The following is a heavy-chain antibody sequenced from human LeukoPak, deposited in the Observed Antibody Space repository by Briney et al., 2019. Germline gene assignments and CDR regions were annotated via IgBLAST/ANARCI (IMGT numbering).Heavy chain of an antibody. D-gene: IGHD3-10*01. CDR3: AKVGGSGSYQNTPFDY. J-gene: IGHJ4*02. CDR1: GFTFSSYG. V-gene: IGHV3-30*18. Sequence: PGGSLRLSCAASGFTFSSYGMHWVRQAPGKGLEWVAVIIYDGSNKYYADSLKGRFTVSRDNSKNTLYLQMNSLRAEDTAVYYCAKVGGSGSYQNTPFDYWGQGTLVTVSS. CDR2: IIYDGSNK.